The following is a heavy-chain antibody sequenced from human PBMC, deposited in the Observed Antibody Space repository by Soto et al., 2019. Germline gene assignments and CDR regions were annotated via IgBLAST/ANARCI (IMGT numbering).Heavy chain of an antibody. CDR3: ARDLAKGGGSEGFDY. J-gene: IGHJ4*02. Sequence: GASVKVSCKASGYTFTGYCIHWVQQAPGQGLEWMGWINPNSGGTKYPQKFQGRVTMTRDTSIRTVYMSLTGLKSDDTAVYFCARDLAKGGGSEGFDYWGQGTLVTVSS. V-gene: IGHV1-2*02. D-gene: IGHD2-15*01. CDR1: GYTFTGYC. CDR2: INPNSGGT.